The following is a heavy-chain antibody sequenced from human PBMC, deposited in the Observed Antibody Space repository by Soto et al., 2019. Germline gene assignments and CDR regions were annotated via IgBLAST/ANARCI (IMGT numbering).Heavy chain of an antibody. Sequence: QVHLVQSGAEVKKPGASVKVSCKGSGYDFTTYGITWVRQAPGQGLERMAWISAHNGNTDYAQKLQGRVTVTRDTSTSTAYMELRSLRSDDTAVYYCARGGYGDYWGQGALVTVSS. CDR2: ISAHNGNT. V-gene: IGHV1-18*01. CDR3: ARGGYGDY. CDR1: GYDFTTYG. D-gene: IGHD1-1*01. J-gene: IGHJ4*02.